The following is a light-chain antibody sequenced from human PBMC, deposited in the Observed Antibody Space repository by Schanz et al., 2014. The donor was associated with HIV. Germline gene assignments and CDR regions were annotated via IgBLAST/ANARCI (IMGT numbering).Light chain of an antibody. CDR3: SSYAGSNSFVI. CDR1: SGYSSYA. J-gene: IGLJ2*01. Sequence: QLVLTQSPSASASLGASVKLTCTLSSGYSSYAIAWHQQQPEKGPRYLMKLNSDGSHSKGDGIPDRFSGSSSGAERYLTISSLQSEDEADYYCSSYAGSNSFVIFGGGTKLTVL. CDR2: LNSDGSH. V-gene: IGLV4-69*01.